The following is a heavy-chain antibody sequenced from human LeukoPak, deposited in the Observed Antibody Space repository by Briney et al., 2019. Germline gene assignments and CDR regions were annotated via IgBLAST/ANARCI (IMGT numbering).Heavy chain of an antibody. Sequence: GGSPRLSCAASGFTFSSYAMSWVRQAPGKGLEWLSAISGSGGSRYYSGSLKGRFTISRDNSKSTLYLQMTSLRAEDTAVYYCAKSSPIAAAGEVSDFWGQGTLVTVSS. CDR1: GFTFSSYA. CDR2: ISGSGGSR. V-gene: IGHV3-23*01. CDR3: AKSSPIAAAGEVSDF. J-gene: IGHJ4*02. D-gene: IGHD6-13*01.